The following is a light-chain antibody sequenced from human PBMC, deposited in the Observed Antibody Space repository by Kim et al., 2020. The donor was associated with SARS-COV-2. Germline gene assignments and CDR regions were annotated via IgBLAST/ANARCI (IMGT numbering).Light chain of an antibody. Sequence: DIQMSQSPSSLTASVGDGVTITCRASQNINTYLNWYQQKPGKAPKVLIYAASRLQSGVPARFSGSGSGTDFTLTISSLQPDDFATYYCQQSYTTQWTFGHGTKVDIK. J-gene: IGKJ1*01. V-gene: IGKV1-39*01. CDR2: AAS. CDR3: QQSYTTQWT. CDR1: QNINTY.